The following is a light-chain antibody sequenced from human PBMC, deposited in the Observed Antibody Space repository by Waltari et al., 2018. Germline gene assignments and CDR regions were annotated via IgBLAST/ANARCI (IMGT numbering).Light chain of an antibody. Sequence: DIVLTQSPGTLSLSPGERATLSCMASQSASSSYFAWYQQKPGQFPRLLIYDASNRATGIPIRFSGSGFGTDFTLTISSLEPDDFAHYYCQQRRNWPPTFGQGTKVEIK. V-gene: IGKV3D-20*02. J-gene: IGKJ1*01. CDR2: DAS. CDR3: QQRRNWPPT. CDR1: QSASSSY.